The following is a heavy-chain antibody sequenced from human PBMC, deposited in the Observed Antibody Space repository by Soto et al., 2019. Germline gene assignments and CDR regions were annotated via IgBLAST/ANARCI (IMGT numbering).Heavy chain of an antibody. J-gene: IGHJ6*02. V-gene: IGHV1-24*01. CDR1: GYTLTELS. Sequence: ASVKVSCKVSGYTLTELSMHWVRQAPGKGLEWMGGFDPEDAEIIYAQKFQGRVTMTEDTSTDTAYMELSSLRSEDTAVYYCAGITMIVVGAYGMDVWGQGTTVTVS. CDR2: FDPEDAEI. D-gene: IGHD3-22*01. CDR3: AGITMIVVGAYGMDV.